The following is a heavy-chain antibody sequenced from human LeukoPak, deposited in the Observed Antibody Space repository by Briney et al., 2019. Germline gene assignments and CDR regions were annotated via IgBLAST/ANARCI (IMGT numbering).Heavy chain of an antibody. J-gene: IGHJ4*02. CDR3: ARGYSYAFDY. Sequence: GGSLRLSCAASGFIFSGYGIHWVRQAPGKGLEWVAVIWYDGSNRYYADSVKGRFTISRDNSKNTLSLQMNSLRAEDTAVYYCARGYSYAFDYWGQGTLVTVSS. V-gene: IGHV3-33*01. CDR2: IWYDGSNR. CDR1: GFIFSGYG. D-gene: IGHD5-18*01.